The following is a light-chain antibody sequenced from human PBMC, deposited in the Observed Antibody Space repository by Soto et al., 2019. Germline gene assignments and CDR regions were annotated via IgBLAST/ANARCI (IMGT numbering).Light chain of an antibody. V-gene: IGKV1-5*01. CDR1: QSISSW. Sequence: DIQLTQSPPLSASIGDRVTITCRASQSISSWLAWYQQKPGKVPKLLIYDASILESGVPSRFSGSGSGTVFTLTISSLQPQDFATYYCQQYNGDFGGGTRVEIK. CDR3: QQYNGD. CDR2: DAS. J-gene: IGKJ4*01.